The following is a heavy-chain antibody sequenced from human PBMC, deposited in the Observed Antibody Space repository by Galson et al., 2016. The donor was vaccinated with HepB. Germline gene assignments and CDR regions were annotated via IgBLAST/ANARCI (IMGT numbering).Heavy chain of an antibody. Sequence: CAISGDSVSRSTVAWNWIRQSPSRGLEWLGRTSYRSKWYNDYAVFMKSRIIINADTSKNQFSLQLNSVTPEDTAVYDCARTGTTRRYFYMDVWGKGTTVTVSS. J-gene: IGHJ6*03. CDR3: ARTGTTRRYFYMDV. CDR1: GDSVSRSTVA. D-gene: IGHD1-7*01. V-gene: IGHV6-1*01. CDR2: TSYRSKWYN.